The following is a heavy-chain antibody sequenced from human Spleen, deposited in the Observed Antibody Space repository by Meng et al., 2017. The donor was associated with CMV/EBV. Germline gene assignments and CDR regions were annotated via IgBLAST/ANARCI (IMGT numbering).Heavy chain of an antibody. V-gene: IGHV5-51*01. Sequence: GESLKISCQASGYIFSNYWIGWVRQMPGKGLEWMGIIYPGDSDTRYSPSFQGQVIISVDKSISTAYLQWSSLKASDTAMYYCARQSSGWYGNAFDIWGQGTMVTVSS. D-gene: IGHD6-19*01. J-gene: IGHJ3*02. CDR3: ARQSSGWYGNAFDI. CDR1: GYIFSNYW. CDR2: IYPGDSDT.